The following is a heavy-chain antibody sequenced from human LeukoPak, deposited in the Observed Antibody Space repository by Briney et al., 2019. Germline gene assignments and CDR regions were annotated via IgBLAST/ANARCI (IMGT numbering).Heavy chain of an antibody. CDR1: GFIFSSYS. CDR3: ARDLGVAAAGTIDY. D-gene: IGHD6-13*01. J-gene: IGHJ4*02. V-gene: IGHV3-48*04. CDR2: ISSSSTTI. Sequence: GGSLRLSCAASGFIFSSYSMNWVRQAPGKGLEWLSYISSSSTTIYYADSVKGRFTISRDNAKNSLYLQMNSLKAEDTAVYYCARDLGVAAAGTIDYWGQGTLVTVSS.